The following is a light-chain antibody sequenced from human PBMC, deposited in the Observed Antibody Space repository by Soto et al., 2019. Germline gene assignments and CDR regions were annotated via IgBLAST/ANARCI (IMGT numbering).Light chain of an antibody. CDR1: QSVSSDY. Sequence: EIVLTQSPDTLSLSPGERATLSCRASQSVSSDYLVWYQQKPGQAPRLLIYGASRRATGIPDRFSGSGSGTDFILTISRLEPEDFAVYYCQFYGSSLITFGQGTRLEIK. CDR2: GAS. V-gene: IGKV3-20*01. CDR3: QFYGSSLIT. J-gene: IGKJ5*01.